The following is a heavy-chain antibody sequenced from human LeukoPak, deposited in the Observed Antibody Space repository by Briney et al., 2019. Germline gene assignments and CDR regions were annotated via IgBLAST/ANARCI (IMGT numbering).Heavy chain of an antibody. D-gene: IGHD2-2*01. CDR1: GGTFSSYA. V-gene: IGHV1-69*05. CDR3: ARGRVLVPAAIDYYYYMDV. CDR2: IIPIFGTA. J-gene: IGHJ6*03. Sequence: ASVKVSCKASGGTFSSYAISWVRQAPGQGLEWMGGIIPIFGTANYAQKFQGRVTITTDESTSTAYMELSSLRSEDTAVYYCARGRVLVPAAIDYYYYMDVWGKGTTVTVSS.